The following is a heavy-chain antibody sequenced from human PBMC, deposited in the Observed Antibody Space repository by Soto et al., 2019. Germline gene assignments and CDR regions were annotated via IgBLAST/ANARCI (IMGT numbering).Heavy chain of an antibody. Sequence: ESGGGLVQPGGSLRLSCVASGFSFSNYWMTWVRQAPGKGLEWVANIKKDESKKSYLDSVRGRFTISRDNAKNSLYLQMDSLTAEDTALYYCARDVSPGSSTWYFDAFDLWGQGTMVTVSS. CDR3: ARDVSPGSSTWYFDAFDL. V-gene: IGHV3-7*05. CDR1: GFSFSNYW. J-gene: IGHJ3*01. CDR2: IKKDESKK. D-gene: IGHD6-13*01.